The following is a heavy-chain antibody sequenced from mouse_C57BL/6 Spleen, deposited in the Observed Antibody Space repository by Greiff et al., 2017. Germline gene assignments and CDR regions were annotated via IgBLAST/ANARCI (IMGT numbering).Heavy chain of an antibody. CDR3: AREDSSKYYYAMDY. CDR1: GYTFTSYW. CDR2: LHPNRGST. D-gene: IGHD3-2*02. V-gene: IGHV1-64*01. J-gene: IGHJ4*01. Sequence: QVQLQQPGAELVKPGASVKLYCKASGYTFTSYWMHWVKQRPGQGLEWIGMLHPNRGSTNYTGKCKSKAPLSVDKSSSTAYMQLSSLTSEDSAVYYCAREDSSKYYYAMDYWGQGTSVTVSS.